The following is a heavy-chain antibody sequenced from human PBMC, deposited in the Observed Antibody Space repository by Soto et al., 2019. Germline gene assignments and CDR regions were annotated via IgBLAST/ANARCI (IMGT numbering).Heavy chain of an antibody. CDR1: GYTFTSYY. J-gene: IGHJ5*02. V-gene: IGHV1-46*01. CDR2: INPSGGST. D-gene: IGHD3-22*01. Sequence: QVQLVQSGAEVKKPGASVKVSCKASGYTFTSYYMHWVRQAPGQGLEWMGIINPSGGSTSYAQKFQGRVTMTRDTSTSTVYMELSSLRSEDTAVYYCARDQSGYYDSSGYRANNWFDPWGQGTLVTVSS. CDR3: ARDQSGYYDSSGYRANNWFDP.